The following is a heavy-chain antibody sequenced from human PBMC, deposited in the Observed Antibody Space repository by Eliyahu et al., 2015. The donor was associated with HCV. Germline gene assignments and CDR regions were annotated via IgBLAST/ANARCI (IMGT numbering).Heavy chain of an antibody. Sequence: QITLKESGPTLVKPTQTLTLTCTFSGFSLSTSGVGVGWXRQPPGKALEWLALIYWDDDKRYSPSLKSRLTITKDTSKNQVVLTMTNMDPVDTATYYCAHRPADYYDSSGRVITLSPWGDDAFDIWGQGTMVTVSS. V-gene: IGHV2-5*02. J-gene: IGHJ3*02. CDR1: GFSLSTSGVG. CDR3: AHRPADYYDSSGRVITLSPWGDDAFDI. CDR2: IYWDDDK. D-gene: IGHD3-22*01.